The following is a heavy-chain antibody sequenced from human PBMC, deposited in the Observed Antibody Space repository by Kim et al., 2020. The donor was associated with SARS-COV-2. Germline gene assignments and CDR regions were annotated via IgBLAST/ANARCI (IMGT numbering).Heavy chain of an antibody. V-gene: IGHV3-15*01. CDR3: TTEVAVAGPGAFDI. D-gene: IGHD6-19*01. CDR1: GFTFSNAW. CDR2: IKSKTDGGTT. J-gene: IGHJ3*02. Sequence: GGSLRLSCAASGFTFSNAWMSWVRQAPGKGLEWVGRIKSKTDGGTTDYAAPMKGRFTISRDDSKNTLYLQMNSLKTEDTAVYYCTTEVAVAGPGAFDIWGQGTMVTVSS.